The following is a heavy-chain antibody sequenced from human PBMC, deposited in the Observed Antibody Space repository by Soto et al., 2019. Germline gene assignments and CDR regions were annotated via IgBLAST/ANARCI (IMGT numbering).Heavy chain of an antibody. CDR1: GGTFSSYA. CDR2: IIPIFGTA. V-gene: IGHV1-69*13. CDR3: ARDVGIAAAASHGMDV. Sequence: SVKVSFKASGGTFSSYAISWLRQAPGQGLEWMGGIIPIFGTANYAQKFQGRVTITADESTSTAYMELSSLRSEDTAVYYCARDVGIAAAASHGMDVWGQGTTVTVSS. J-gene: IGHJ6*02. D-gene: IGHD6-13*01.